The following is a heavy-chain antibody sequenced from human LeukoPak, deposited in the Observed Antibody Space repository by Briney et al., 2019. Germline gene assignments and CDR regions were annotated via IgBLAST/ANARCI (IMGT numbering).Heavy chain of an antibody. V-gene: IGHV3-7*01. D-gene: IGHD6-19*01. CDR1: GFTFSSYA. CDR3: ARGQQWLEGCWFDP. CDR2: IKQDGSEK. Sequence: GGSLRLSCAASGFTFSSYAMHWVRQAPGKGLEWVANIKQDGSEKYYVDSVKGRFTISRDNAKNSLYLQMNSLRAEDTAVYYCARGQQWLEGCWFDPWGQGTLVTVSS. J-gene: IGHJ5*02.